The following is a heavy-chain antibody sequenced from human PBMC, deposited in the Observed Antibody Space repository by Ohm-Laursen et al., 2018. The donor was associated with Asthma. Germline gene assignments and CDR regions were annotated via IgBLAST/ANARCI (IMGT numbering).Heavy chain of an antibody. V-gene: IGHV4-39*01. CDR2: IYYSGST. CDR1: GGSISSSSYY. CDR3: ARHLIAAAGLPDWFDP. D-gene: IGHD6-13*01. J-gene: IGHJ5*02. Sequence: SDTLSLTCTVSGGSISSSSYYWGWIRQPPGKGLEWIGSIYYSGSTYYNPSLKSRVTISVDTSKNQFSLKLSSVTAADTAVYYCARHLIAAAGLPDWFDPWGQGTLVTVSS.